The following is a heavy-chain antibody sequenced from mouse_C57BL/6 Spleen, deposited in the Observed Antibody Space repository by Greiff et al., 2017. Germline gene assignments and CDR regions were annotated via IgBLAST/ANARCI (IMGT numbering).Heavy chain of an antibody. Sequence: VQLQQSGAELVKPGASVKISCKASGYAFSSYWMNWVKQRPGKGLEWIGQIYPGDGDTNYNGKFKGKATLTADKSSSTAYMQLSSLTSEDSAVYFCARSDGSSLAWYAYWGQRTLVTVAA. V-gene: IGHV1-80*01. CDR1: GYAFSSYW. CDR3: ARSDGSSLAWYAY. D-gene: IGHD1-1*01. CDR2: IYPGDGDT. J-gene: IGHJ3*01.